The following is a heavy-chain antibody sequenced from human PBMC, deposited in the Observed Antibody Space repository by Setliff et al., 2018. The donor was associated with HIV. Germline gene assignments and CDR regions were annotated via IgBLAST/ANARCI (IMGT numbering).Heavy chain of an antibody. J-gene: IGHJ4*02. Sequence: PGGSLRLSCAVSGFSLSDYYMDWVRQAPGKGLEWVGRTRNRANNYITDYATSVQGRFTISGANSKDSLSLQMNNLKAEDTAVYYCVRAAAGLDIWSQGIRVTVSS. V-gene: IGHV3-72*01. CDR2: TRNRANNYIT. CDR3: VRAAAGLDI. CDR1: GFSLSDYY.